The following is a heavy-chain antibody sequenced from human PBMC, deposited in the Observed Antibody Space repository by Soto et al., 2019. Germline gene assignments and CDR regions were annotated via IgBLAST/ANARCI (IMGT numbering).Heavy chain of an antibody. V-gene: IGHV3-30*18. D-gene: IGHD1-1*01. J-gene: IGHJ5*02. CDR1: GFTFSSYG. Sequence: GGSLRLSCAASGFTFSSYGMHWVRQAPGKGLEWVAVISYDGSNKYYADSVKGRFTISRDNSKNTLYLQMNSLRAEDTAVYYCAKDVEIFLGVSRPTWGQGTLVTVSS. CDR2: ISYDGSNK. CDR3: AKDVEIFLGVSRPT.